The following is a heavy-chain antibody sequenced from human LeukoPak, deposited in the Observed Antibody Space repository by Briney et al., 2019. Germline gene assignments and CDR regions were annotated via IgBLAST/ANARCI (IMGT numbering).Heavy chain of an antibody. V-gene: IGHV4-59*12. J-gene: IGHJ4*02. CDR1: GGSISSYY. Sequence: SETLSLTCTVSGGSISSYYWSWIRQPPGKGLEWIGYIYYSGSTNYNPSLKSRVTISVDTSKNQFSLKLSSVTAADTAVYYCARLDCSSTSCYPVDYWGQGTLVTVSS. CDR2: IYYSGST. D-gene: IGHD2-2*01. CDR3: ARLDCSSTSCYPVDY.